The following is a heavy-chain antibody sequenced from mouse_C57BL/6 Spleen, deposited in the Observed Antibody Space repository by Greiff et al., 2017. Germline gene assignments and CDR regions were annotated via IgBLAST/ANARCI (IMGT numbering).Heavy chain of an antibody. CDR3: ARYTTVVAERYFDV. V-gene: IGHV1-64*01. CDR1: GYTFTSYW. CDR2: IHPNSGST. Sequence: QVQLQQSGAELVKPGASVKLSCKASGYTFTSYWMHWVKQRPGQGLEWIGMIHPNSGSTNYNEKFKSKATLTVDKSSSTAYMQLSSLTSEDSAVYYCARYTTVVAERYFDVWGTGTTVTVSS. D-gene: IGHD1-1*01. J-gene: IGHJ1*03.